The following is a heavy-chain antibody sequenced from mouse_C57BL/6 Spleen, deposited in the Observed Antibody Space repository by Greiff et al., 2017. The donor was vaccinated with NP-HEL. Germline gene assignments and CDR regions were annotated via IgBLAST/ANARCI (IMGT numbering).Heavy chain of an antibody. CDR2: INPGSGGT. CDR1: GYAFTNYL. V-gene: IGHV1-54*01. D-gene: IGHD2-1*01. J-gene: IGHJ2*01. Sequence: QVQLQESGAELVRPGTSVKVSCKASGYAFTNYLIEWVKQRPGQGLEWIGVINPGSGGTNYNEKFKGKATLTADKSSSTAYMQLSSLTSEDSAVYFCARGDYGKGDYWGQGTTLTVSS. CDR3: ARGDYGKGDY.